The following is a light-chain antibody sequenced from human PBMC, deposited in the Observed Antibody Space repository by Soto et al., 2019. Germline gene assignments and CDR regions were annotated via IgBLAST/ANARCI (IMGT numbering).Light chain of an antibody. Sequence: QSVLTQPPSVSGAPGQRVTISCTGSSSNIGAGYDVHWYQQLPGTAPKLLIYGNSNRPSGVPDRFSGCKSGTSGSLAITGIQAEDEADYYCQSYDSSRSGSFFGTGTKVTVL. CDR1: SSNIGAGYD. CDR2: GNS. V-gene: IGLV1-40*01. J-gene: IGLJ1*01. CDR3: QSYDSSRSGSF.